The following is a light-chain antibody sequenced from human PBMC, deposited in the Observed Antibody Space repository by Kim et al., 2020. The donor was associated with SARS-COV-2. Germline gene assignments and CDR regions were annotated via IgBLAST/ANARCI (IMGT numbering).Light chain of an antibody. J-gene: IGKJ3*01. V-gene: IGKV4-1*01. CDR2: WAS. CDR3: QQYHHGART. Sequence: DIVMTQSPDSLAVSLGERATINCKSSQSVLYNVNNENYLAWFQQKPGQPPKLLIYWASIRESGVSERFSGSGSGTDFTLTISSLQAEAVAVYYCQQYHHGARTFGPGTKVDIK. CDR1: QSVLYNVNNENY.